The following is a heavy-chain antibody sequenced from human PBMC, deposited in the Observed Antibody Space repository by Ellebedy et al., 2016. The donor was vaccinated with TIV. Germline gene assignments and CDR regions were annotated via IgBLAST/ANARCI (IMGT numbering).Heavy chain of an antibody. V-gene: IGHV3-30*03. J-gene: IGHJ3*02. CDR3: ARDRKGEDAFDI. CDR1: GFTFSSYG. CDR2: ISYDGSNE. D-gene: IGHD3-10*01. Sequence: GGSLRLXCAASGFTFSSYGMHWVRQAPGKGLEWVAVISYDGSNEYYADSVKGRFTISRDNSENTLYLQMNSLRADDTAVYYCARDRKGEDAFDIWGQGTMVTVSS.